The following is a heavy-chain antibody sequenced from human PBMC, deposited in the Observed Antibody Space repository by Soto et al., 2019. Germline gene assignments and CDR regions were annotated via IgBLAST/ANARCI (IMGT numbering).Heavy chain of an antibody. D-gene: IGHD6-13*01. CDR3: TRGRGIGFSSTWNIYWYYNMDV. Sequence: QVQLVQSGAEVRKSGSSVKVSCKAAGGTFSDYALSWVRQAPGQGLEWMGGIIPMFATTNYAQKFQGRVTITADDSATTAHMELSSLKSEDTAVYYCTRGRGIGFSSTWNIYWYYNMDVWCQVTTGTGSS. V-gene: IGHV1-69*01. CDR1: GGTFSDYA. J-gene: IGHJ6*02. CDR2: IIPMFATT.